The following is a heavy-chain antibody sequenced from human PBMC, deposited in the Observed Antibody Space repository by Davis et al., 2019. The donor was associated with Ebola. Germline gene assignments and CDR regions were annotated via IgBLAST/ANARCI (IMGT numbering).Heavy chain of an antibody. CDR1: GFTFSSYS. J-gene: IGHJ4*02. D-gene: IGHD3-10*01. CDR3: ARDHRYYGSGRYPPDY. CDR2: ISSSSSYI. V-gene: IGHV3-21*04. Sequence: GESLKISCAASGFTFSSYSMNWVRQAPGKGLEWVSSISSSSSYIYYADSVKGRFTISRDNAKNSLYLQMNSLRAEDTAVYYCARDHRYYGSGRYPPDYWGQGTLVTVSS.